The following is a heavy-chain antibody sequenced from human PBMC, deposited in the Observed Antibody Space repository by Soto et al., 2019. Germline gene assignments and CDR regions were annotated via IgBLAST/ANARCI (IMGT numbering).Heavy chain of an antibody. J-gene: IGHJ3*02. V-gene: IGHV3-66*01. CDR3: ASATRVGATIGAFDI. Sequence: GGSLRLSCAASGFTVSSNYMSWVRQAPGKGLEWVSVIYSGGSTYYADSVKGRFTISRDNSKNTLYLQMNSLRAEDTAVYYCASATRVGATIGAFDIWGQGTMVTVSS. CDR2: IYSGGST. D-gene: IGHD1-26*01. CDR1: GFTVSSNY.